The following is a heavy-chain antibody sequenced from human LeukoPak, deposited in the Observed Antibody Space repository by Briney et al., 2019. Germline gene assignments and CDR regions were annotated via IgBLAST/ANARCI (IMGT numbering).Heavy chain of an antibody. CDR1: GFTFSNYG. J-gene: IGHJ4*02. V-gene: IGHV3-30*18. D-gene: IGHD1-26*01. CDR2: ISYDGSNK. CDR3: AKGLAIAGATYFDY. Sequence: PGKSLRLSCAASGFTFSNYGMHWVRQAPGKGLEWVAVISYDGSNKYYADSVKGRFTISRDNSKSTLYLETNTLRAEDTALYYCAKGLAIAGATYFDYWGQGALVTVSS.